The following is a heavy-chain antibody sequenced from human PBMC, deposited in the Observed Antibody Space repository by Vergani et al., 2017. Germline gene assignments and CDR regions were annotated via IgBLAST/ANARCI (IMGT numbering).Heavy chain of an antibody. V-gene: IGHV1-2*02. J-gene: IGHJ4*02. Sequence: QVQLVESGGGVVQPGRSLRLSCAASGFTFSSYGMHWVRQAPGQGLEWMGWINPNSGGTNYAQKFQGRVTMTRDTSISTAYMELSRLRSDDTAVYYCASLVAYDSFDYWGQGTLVTVSS. CDR1: GFTFSSYG. D-gene: IGHD3-9*01. CDR2: INPNSGGT. CDR3: ASLVAYDSFDY.